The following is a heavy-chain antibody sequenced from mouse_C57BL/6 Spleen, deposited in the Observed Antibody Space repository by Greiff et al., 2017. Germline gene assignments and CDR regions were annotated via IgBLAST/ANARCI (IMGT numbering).Heavy chain of an antibody. CDR3: ARSYYDSHFDD. CDR1: GYTFTDYN. J-gene: IGHJ2*01. V-gene: IGHV1-22*01. CDR2: INPNNGGT. D-gene: IGHD2-4*01. Sequence: EVKLQESGPELVKPGASVKMSCKASGYTFTDYNMHWVKQSHGKSLEWIGYINPNNGGTSYNQKFKGKATLTVNKSSSTAYMELRSLTSEDSAVYYCARSYYDSHFDDWGQGTTLTVSS.